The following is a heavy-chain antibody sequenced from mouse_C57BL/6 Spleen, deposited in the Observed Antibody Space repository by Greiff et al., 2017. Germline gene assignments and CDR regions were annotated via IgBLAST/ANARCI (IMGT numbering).Heavy chain of an antibody. CDR3: ARWNLDY. J-gene: IGHJ2*01. V-gene: IGHV1-26*01. Sequence: VQLQQSGPELVKPGASVKISCKASGYTFTDYYMNWVKQSHGKSLEWIGDINPNNGGTSYNQKFKGKATLTVDKSSSTAYMELRSLTSEDSAVYYCARWNLDYWGQGTTLTVSS. CDR1: GYTFTDYY. CDR2: INPNNGGT.